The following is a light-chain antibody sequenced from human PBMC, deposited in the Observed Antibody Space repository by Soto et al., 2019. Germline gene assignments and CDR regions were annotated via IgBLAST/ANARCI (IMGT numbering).Light chain of an antibody. CDR2: AAS. CDR3: QQSYSTSVT. J-gene: IGKJ1*01. CDR1: QSISNY. V-gene: IGKV1-39*01. Sequence: DIPMTQSPSSLSASVGDRVTITCRASQSISNYLNWYQQKAGKGPKLLIYAASTLQSGVPSRFSGSGSGTHFTLTISSLQPEDFATYYCQQSYSTSVTFGQGTKVEIK.